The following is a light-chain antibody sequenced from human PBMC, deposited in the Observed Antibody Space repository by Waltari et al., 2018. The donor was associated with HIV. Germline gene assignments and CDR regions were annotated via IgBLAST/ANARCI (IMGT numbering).Light chain of an antibody. CDR1: HPRKYH. CDR2: GKN. CDR3: KTRDRSGNLYV. V-gene: IGLV3-19*01. Sequence: SSELTQDPAVSVALGQTVRITCQGDHPRKYHARWYQQKPGQAPVLVPYGKNKRPPEIPDRFSSSASRNTASLTITGAQAEDEADYYCKTRDRSGNLYVFGTGTTVTVL. J-gene: IGLJ1*01.